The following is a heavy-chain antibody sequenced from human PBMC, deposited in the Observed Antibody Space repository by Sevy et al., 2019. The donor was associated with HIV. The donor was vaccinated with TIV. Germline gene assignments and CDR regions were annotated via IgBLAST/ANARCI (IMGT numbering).Heavy chain of an antibody. D-gene: IGHD1-1*01. J-gene: IGHJ4*02. Sequence: GGSLRLSCAASGFTFSSYSMNWVRQAPGKGLEWVSSISSSSSYIYYADSVKGRFTISRDNARNSLYLQMNSLRAEDTAVYYCARDLIRREHPPGQNDYWGQGTLVTVSS. V-gene: IGHV3-21*01. CDR1: GFTFSSYS. CDR3: ARDLIRREHPPGQNDY. CDR2: ISSSSSYI.